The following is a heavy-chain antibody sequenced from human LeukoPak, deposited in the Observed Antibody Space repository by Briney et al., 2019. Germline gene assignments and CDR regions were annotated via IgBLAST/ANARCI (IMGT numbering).Heavy chain of an antibody. D-gene: IGHD3-22*01. Sequence: SQTLSLTCTISGVSISTGGYYWSWIRQHPGKGLEWIGNIYYSGSTYYSPSLKSRVTMSVDTSKNQFSLTLISVTAADTAVYFCARAAPNYYDSSGSLRNPYFDYWGQGTLVTVSS. V-gene: IGHV4-31*03. CDR2: IYYSGST. CDR3: ARAAPNYYDSSGSLRNPYFDY. CDR1: GVSISTGGYY. J-gene: IGHJ4*02.